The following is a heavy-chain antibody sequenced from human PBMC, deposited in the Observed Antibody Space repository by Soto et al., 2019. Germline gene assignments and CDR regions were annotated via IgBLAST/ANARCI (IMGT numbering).Heavy chain of an antibody. CDR1: GYIFTDYW. CDR2: IFPGDTDT. CDR3: ATTVACTRRFES. D-gene: IGHD6-19*01. Sequence: GEALKISCKTCGYIFTDYWIGWVRQRRGKWMEGIGFIFPGDTDTKYSPSLQGQIALSANNTITTAFRRWGCLNASDTAMYYCATTVACTRRFESWGQGTLVTVSS. J-gene: IGHJ4*02. V-gene: IGHV5-51*01.